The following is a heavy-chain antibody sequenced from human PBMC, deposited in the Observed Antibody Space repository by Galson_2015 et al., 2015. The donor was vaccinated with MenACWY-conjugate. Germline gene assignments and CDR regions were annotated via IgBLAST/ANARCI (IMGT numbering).Heavy chain of an antibody. CDR3: ARGHYGMDV. CDR2: IKKDGSEK. CDR1: GFTFRNYW. Sequence: SLRLSCAASGFTFRNYWMTWVRQAPGKGLEWVASIKKDGSEKYYMDSVKGRLTISRDNAKNSLYLEMNSLRVEDTAVYSCARGHYGMDVWGQGTTVTASS. V-gene: IGHV3-7*03. J-gene: IGHJ6*02.